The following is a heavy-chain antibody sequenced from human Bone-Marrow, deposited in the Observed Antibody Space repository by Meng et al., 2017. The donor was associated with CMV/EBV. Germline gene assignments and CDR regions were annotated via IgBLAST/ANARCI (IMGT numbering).Heavy chain of an antibody. Sequence: GGSLRLSCAASGFNFSTYGMHWVRQAPGKGLEWVAVISYDGVSQHYAESVEGRFSLSRDNSRNTLYLQMNSLRTDDTAVYYCAREVGTTTGPDYWGQGTLVTVSS. D-gene: IGHD1-26*01. CDR3: AREVGTTTGPDY. J-gene: IGHJ4*02. V-gene: IGHV3-30*19. CDR1: GFNFSTYG. CDR2: ISYDGVSQ.